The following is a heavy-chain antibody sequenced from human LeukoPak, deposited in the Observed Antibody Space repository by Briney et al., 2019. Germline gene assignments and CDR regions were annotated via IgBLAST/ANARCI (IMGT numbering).Heavy chain of an antibody. V-gene: IGHV3-74*01. Sequence: PGGSLRLSCAASGVTFSGYWMHWVRQAPGKGQVWVSRINSDGSSTSYADSVKGRFTISRDNAKNTLYLQMNSLRAEDTAVYYCARAYSVDYWGQGTLVTVSS. D-gene: IGHD1-26*01. J-gene: IGHJ4*02. CDR1: GVTFSGYW. CDR3: ARAYSVDY. CDR2: INSDGSST.